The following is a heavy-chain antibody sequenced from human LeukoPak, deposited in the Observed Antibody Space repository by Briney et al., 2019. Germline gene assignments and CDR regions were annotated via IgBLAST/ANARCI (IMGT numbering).Heavy chain of an antibody. V-gene: IGHV1-69*04. CDR2: IIPILGIA. D-gene: IGHD6-19*01. CDR1: GGTFSSYA. J-gene: IGHJ4*02. Sequence: SVKVSCKASGGTFSSYAISWVRQAPGQGLEWMGRIIPILGIANYAQKFQGRVTITADRSTSTAYMELSSLRSEDTAVYYCARDRQGIAVAGYFDYWGQGTLVTVSS. CDR3: ARDRQGIAVAGYFDY.